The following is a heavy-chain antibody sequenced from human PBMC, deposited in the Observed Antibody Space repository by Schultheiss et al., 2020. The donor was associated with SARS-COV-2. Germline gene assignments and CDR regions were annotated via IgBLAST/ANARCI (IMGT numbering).Heavy chain of an antibody. D-gene: IGHD2-2*01. V-gene: IGHV4-4*02. CDR1: GGSISSNNW. CDR3: ARGALGYCSSTSCYPEYFQH. J-gene: IGHJ1*01. Sequence: SETLSLTCAVSGGSISSNNWWSWVRQPPGKGLEWIGYIYYSGSTYYNPSLKSRVTISVDTSKNQFSLQLSSVTAADTAVYYCARGALGYCSSTSCYPEYFQHWGQGTLVTVSS. CDR2: IYYSGST.